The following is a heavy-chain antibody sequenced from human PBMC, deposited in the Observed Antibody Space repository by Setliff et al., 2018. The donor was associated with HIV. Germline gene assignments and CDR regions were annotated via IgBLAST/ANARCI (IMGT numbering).Heavy chain of an antibody. V-gene: IGHV5-51*01. CDR1: EYSFTSHW. D-gene: IGHD6-13*01. Sequence: SGESLKISCKGSEYSFTSHWIGWVRQMPGKGLEWMGIIHPVDSDARYSPSFQGQVTMSVDNSINTAYLQWGSLKASDTAFYYCARHRHTAAGTLDAFDLWGQGTMVTVSS. J-gene: IGHJ3*01. CDR3: ARHRHTAAGTLDAFDL. CDR2: IHPVDSDA.